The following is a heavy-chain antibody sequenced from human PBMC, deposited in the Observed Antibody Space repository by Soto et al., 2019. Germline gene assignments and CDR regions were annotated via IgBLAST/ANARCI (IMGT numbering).Heavy chain of an antibody. CDR3: AREGNGGKAGRYFDL. Sequence: QVQLVESGGGVVQPEKSLRLSCAASGFTLSTYSMHWVRQAPGKGLEWVAVISFDGNTEYYADSVTGRFTISRDNSKDMLYLQMNRLRAEDTAVYYCAREGNGGKAGRYFDLWSRGTLVTVSS. CDR1: GFTLSTYS. J-gene: IGHJ2*01. D-gene: IGHD2-15*01. V-gene: IGHV3-30-3*01. CDR2: ISFDGNTE.